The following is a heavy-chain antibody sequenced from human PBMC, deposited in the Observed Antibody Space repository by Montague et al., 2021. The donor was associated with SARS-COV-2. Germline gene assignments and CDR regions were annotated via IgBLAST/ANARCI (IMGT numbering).Heavy chain of an antibody. D-gene: IGHD6-13*01. CDR2: IDWDDDK. CDR3: ARILVAAAGSPFDP. J-gene: IGHJ5*02. CDR1: GFSLSTSRMC. V-gene: IGHV2-70*11. Sequence: VKPTQPLTLTCTFSGFSLSTSRMCVSWIRQPPGKALEWLARIDWDDDKYYSTSLKTRLTISKDTSKNQVVLTMTNMDPVDTATYYCARILVAAAGSPFDPWGQGTLVTVSS.